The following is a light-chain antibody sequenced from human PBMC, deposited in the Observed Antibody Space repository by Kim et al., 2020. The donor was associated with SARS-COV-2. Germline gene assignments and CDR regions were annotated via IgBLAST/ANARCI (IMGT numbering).Light chain of an antibody. CDR1: QSISGSY. CDR2: GAS. V-gene: IGKV3-20*01. Sequence: SPGERAALSCRASQSISGSYLAWYQQKPGQAPRLLIYGASNRATDIPVRFSGSGSGTDFTLTINRLGPEDFAVYYCQQYGSSPWTFGRGTKVDIK. CDR3: QQYGSSPWT. J-gene: IGKJ1*01.